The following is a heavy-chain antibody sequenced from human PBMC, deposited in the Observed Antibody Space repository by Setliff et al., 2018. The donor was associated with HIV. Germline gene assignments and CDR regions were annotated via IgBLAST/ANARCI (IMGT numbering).Heavy chain of an antibody. V-gene: IGHV3-48*04. D-gene: IGHD5-18*01. CDR1: GFTFNGYA. CDR3: ARKLQPGYGMDV. J-gene: IGHJ6*02. Sequence: GGSLRLSCVGSGFTFNGYAMNWVRQAPGKGLEWVSYISSSSSSIYYGDSVKGRFTISRDNTKNSLYLQMDSLRAEDTTVYYCARKLQPGYGMDVWGQGTTVTVSS. CDR2: ISSSSSSI.